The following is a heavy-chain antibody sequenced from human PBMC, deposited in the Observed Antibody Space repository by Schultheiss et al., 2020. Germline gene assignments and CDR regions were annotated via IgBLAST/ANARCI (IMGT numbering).Heavy chain of an antibody. Sequence: GGSLRLSCAVSGLTVTNAWMSWVRQAPGKGLEWVGRIKSKTDGGTTDYAAPVKGRFTISRDDSKNTLYLQMNSLKTEDTAVYYCARGPMVRGVDPPMDVWGQGTTVTVSS. CDR2: IKSKTDGGTT. J-gene: IGHJ6*02. V-gene: IGHV3-15*01. D-gene: IGHD3-10*01. CDR3: ARGPMVRGVDPPMDV. CDR1: GLTVTNAW.